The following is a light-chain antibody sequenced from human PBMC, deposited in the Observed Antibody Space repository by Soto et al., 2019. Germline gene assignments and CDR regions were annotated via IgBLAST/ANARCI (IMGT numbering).Light chain of an antibody. J-gene: IGLJ1*01. V-gene: IGLV2-14*01. CDR1: SSDVGAYNY. CDR3: SSYTSSITHV. CDR2: DVS. Sequence: QSVLTQPASVSGSPGQSITISCTGASSDVGAYNYVSWYQQHPGKAPKLMIYDVSSRPSGVSNRFSGPKSGNTASLTISGLQAEDEADYYCSSYTSSITHVFGTGTKVTVL.